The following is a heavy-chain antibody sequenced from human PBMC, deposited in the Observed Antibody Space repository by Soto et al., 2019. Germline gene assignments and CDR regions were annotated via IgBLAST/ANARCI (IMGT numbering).Heavy chain of an antibody. V-gene: IGHV1-69*01. CDR1: GGTFSSFG. CDR3: ARDRSMDGYNSRSFDY. Sequence: QVQLVQSGAEVKKPGSSVKVSCKASGGTFSSFGFNWVRQAPGQWLEWMGGIIPLFGTANYAEKFQGRVTISADEGTSTASMELIGLRSEDTAIYYCARDRSMDGYNSRSFDYWGQGTLVTVS. CDR2: IIPLFGTA. D-gene: IGHD5-12*01. J-gene: IGHJ4*02.